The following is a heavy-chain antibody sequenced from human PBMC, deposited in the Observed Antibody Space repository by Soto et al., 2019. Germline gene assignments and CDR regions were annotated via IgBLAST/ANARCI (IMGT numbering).Heavy chain of an antibody. V-gene: IGHV1-46*01. J-gene: IGHJ3*02. D-gene: IGHD5-12*01. CDR3: ARDLGYLHAFDI. CDR2: VNPRGGST. CDR1: GYTFTAYY. Sequence: QVLEVQSGAEVKKPGASVKVSCRASGYTFTAYYLHWVRQAPGQGLEWMAIVNPRGGSTTYAQKLQGRVTMTRDTSTSIVYMELSRLRSEDTAVYYCARDLGYLHAFDIWGQGTMVTVSS.